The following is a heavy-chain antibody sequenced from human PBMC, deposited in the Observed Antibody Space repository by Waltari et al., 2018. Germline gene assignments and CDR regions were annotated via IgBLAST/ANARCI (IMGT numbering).Heavy chain of an antibody. Sequence: EVQLLESGGGLVQPGGSLRLSCAASGFTFSSYAMRWVRQAPGKGLEWVSAISGSGGSTYYADSVKGRFTISRDNSKNTLYLQMNSLRAEDTAVYYCTIFGVAPARFDYWGQGTLVTVSS. CDR1: GFTFSSYA. CDR2: ISGSGGST. J-gene: IGHJ4*02. V-gene: IGHV3-23*01. D-gene: IGHD3-3*01. CDR3: TIFGVAPARFDY.